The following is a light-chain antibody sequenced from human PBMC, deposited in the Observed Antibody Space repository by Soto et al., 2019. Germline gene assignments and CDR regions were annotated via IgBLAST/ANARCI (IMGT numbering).Light chain of an antibody. J-gene: IGLJ1*01. CDR3: CSYAGSSTWV. Sequence: QSALTQPASVSGSPGQSITISYTGTSSDVGSYNLVSWYQQHPGKVPKIMIYEASKRPSGAPNRFSGSKSGNTASLIISGLQAEDEADYYCCSYAGSSTWVFGTGTKLTVL. V-gene: IGLV2-23*01. CDR2: EAS. CDR1: SSDVGSYNL.